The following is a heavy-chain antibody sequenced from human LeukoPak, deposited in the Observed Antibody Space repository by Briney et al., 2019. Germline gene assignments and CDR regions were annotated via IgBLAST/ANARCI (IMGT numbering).Heavy chain of an antibody. CDR3: TRSDYGDMIFDY. D-gene: IGHD4-17*01. Sequence: QPGGSLRLSCAASGFTFSSYAMSWVRQALGKGLEWVSAISGSGGSTYYADSVKGRFTISRDNSKNTLYLQMNSLKTEDTAVYYCTRSDYGDMIFDYWGQGTLVTVSS. V-gene: IGHV3-23*01. CDR2: ISGSGGST. J-gene: IGHJ4*02. CDR1: GFTFSSYA.